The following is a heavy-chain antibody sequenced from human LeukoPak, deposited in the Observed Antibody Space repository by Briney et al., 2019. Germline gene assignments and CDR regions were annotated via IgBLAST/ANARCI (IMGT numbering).Heavy chain of an antibody. Sequence: ASVKVSCKXSGYTFTGDYMHWVRQAPGQGLEWMGWINPNSGGTNYAQKFQGRVTMTRDTSISTAYMELSRLRSDDTAVYYCARDLGYCSSTSCYSGILGYWGQGTLVTVSS. CDR2: INPNSGGT. D-gene: IGHD2-2*01. CDR1: GYTFTGDY. V-gene: IGHV1-2*02. CDR3: ARDLGYCSSTSCYSGILGY. J-gene: IGHJ4*02.